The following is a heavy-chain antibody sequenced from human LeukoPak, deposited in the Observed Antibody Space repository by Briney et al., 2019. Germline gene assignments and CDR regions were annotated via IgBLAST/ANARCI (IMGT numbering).Heavy chain of an antibody. CDR2: IYYSGDT. V-gene: IGHV4-39*01. CDR3: ARHQWHYYYYMGV. CDR1: GGSISSSSYY. D-gene: IGHD6-19*01. J-gene: IGHJ6*03. Sequence: SETLSLTCTVSGGSISSSSYYWGWIRQPPGKGLEWIGSIYYSGDTYYNPSLKSRRVTITVDTSKNQFSLRLSSVTAADTAVYYCARHQWHYYYYMGVWGKGSTVTVSS.